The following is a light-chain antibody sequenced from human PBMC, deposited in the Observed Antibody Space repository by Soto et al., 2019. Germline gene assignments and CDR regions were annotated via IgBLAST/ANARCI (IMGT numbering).Light chain of an antibody. CDR1: TPNIGKNA. CDR3: AAWDDNQDGYV. Sequence: QSVLTQPPSVSGAPRQRVTISCSGSTPNIGKNAVNWYQQLPGKAPKLVIYHNDLLPSGVSDRFSGSKSGTSASLAISGLQSDDEADYYCAAWDDNQDGYVFGTGTKVTVL. V-gene: IGLV1-36*01. CDR2: HND. J-gene: IGLJ1*01.